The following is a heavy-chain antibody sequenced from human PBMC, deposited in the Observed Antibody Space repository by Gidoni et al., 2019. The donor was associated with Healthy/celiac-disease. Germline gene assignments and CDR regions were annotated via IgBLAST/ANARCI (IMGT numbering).Heavy chain of an antibody. CDR2: IRYDGSNK. V-gene: IGHV3-30*02. CDR1: GFTFSSDG. CDR3: AKTGYDSSGYYHAYYYYYGMDV. D-gene: IGHD3-22*01. Sequence: QVQLVESGGGVVQPGGSLRLSCAASGFTFSSDGMPWVRQAPGKGLEWVAFIRYDGSNKYYADSVKGRFTISRDNSKNTLYLQMNSLRAEDTAVYYCAKTGYDSSGYYHAYYYYYGMDVWGQGTTVTVSS. J-gene: IGHJ6*02.